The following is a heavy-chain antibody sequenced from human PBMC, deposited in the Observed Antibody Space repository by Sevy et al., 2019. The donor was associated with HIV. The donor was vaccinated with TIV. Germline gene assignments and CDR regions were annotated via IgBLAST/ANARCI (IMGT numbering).Heavy chain of an antibody. CDR3: ARGLDIVVVPAAIPICHWYFDL. CDR1: GGSFSGYY. Sequence: SETLSLTCAVYGGSFSGYYWSWIRQPPGKGLEWIGEINHSGSTNYNPSLKSRVTISVDTSKNQFSLKLSSVTAADTAVYYCARGLDIVVVPAAIPICHWYFDLWGRGTLVTVSS. CDR2: INHSGST. V-gene: IGHV4-34*01. J-gene: IGHJ2*01. D-gene: IGHD2-2*02.